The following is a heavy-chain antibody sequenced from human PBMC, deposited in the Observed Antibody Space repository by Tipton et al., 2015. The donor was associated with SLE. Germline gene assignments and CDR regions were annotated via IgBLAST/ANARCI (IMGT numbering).Heavy chain of an antibody. D-gene: IGHD3-3*01. CDR2: IYDRGST. Sequence: TLSLTCAVSGGSISSSNWWSWVRQPPGKGLEWIGSIYDRGSTNYNPSLKSRVTISVDTSKNQVSLRLTSVTAADTAVYTCARHYNLFSAFDSWGQGTLVTVSS. J-gene: IGHJ4*02. CDR3: ARHYNLFSAFDS. CDR1: GGSISSSNW. V-gene: IGHV4-4*01.